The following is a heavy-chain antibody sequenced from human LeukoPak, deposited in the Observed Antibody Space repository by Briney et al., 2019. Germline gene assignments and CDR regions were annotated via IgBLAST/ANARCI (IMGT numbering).Heavy chain of an antibody. Sequence: PGRSLRHSCAASGFTFDDYAMHWVRQAPGKGLEWVSGISWNSGSIGYADSVKGRFTISRDNAKNSLYLQMNSLRAEDTALYYCAIGASWYYFDYWGQGTLVTVSS. V-gene: IGHV3-9*01. CDR2: ISWNSGSI. J-gene: IGHJ4*02. D-gene: IGHD2-15*01. CDR3: AIGASWYYFDY. CDR1: GFTFDDYA.